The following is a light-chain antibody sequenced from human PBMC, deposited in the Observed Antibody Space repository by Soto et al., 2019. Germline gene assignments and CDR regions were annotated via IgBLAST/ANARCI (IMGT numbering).Light chain of an antibody. Sequence: DIQLTQSPAFLSASVGDRVSITCRASQDIGSYLAWYQQKSGKAPKLLIHTASTLQTGVPFRFSGSGSGTEFTLTISCLQPGDFATYYCQHLHSYPLSVGGGTEVEIK. V-gene: IGKV1-9*01. CDR2: TAS. CDR1: QDIGSY. CDR3: QHLHSYPLS. J-gene: IGKJ4*01.